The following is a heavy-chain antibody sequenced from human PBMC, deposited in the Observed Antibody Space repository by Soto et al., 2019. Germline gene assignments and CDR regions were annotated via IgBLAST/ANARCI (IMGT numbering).Heavy chain of an antibody. CDR1: GDSISSGGYY. J-gene: IGHJ3*02. CDR2: IYSNGYT. CDR3: AREGDYGGNFRFYAFDI. Sequence: SSETLSLTCTVSGDSISSGGYYWSWIRQHPGKGLEWIGYIYSNGYTYYNPSLESRVTISLDTSKNQFSLKLSSVTAADTAVYYCAREGDYGGNFRFYAFDIWGQGTMVTVSS. D-gene: IGHD4-17*01. V-gene: IGHV4-31*03.